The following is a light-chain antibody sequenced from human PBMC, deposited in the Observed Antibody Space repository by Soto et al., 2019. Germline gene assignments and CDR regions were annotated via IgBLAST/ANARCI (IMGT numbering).Light chain of an antibody. CDR1: SSNIGAGYD. CDR3: QSYDGSLSGWGV. Sequence: QSVLTQPPSVSGAPGQRVTISCTGSSSNIGAGYDVHWYQQLPGTAPKLLIYGNTNRPSGVPDRFSGSKSGTSASLAITGLRAEDEADYYCQSYDGSLSGWGVFGGGTKVTVL. V-gene: IGLV1-40*01. J-gene: IGLJ2*01. CDR2: GNT.